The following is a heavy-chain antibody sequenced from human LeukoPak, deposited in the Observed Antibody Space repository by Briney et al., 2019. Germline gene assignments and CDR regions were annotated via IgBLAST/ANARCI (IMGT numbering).Heavy chain of an antibody. CDR3: ARDAISSSGTFDY. D-gene: IGHD6-6*01. CDR2: IYHSGST. J-gene: IGHJ4*02. CDR1: GGSISSSNW. Sequence: PSGTLSLTRAVSGGSISSSNWWSWVRQPPGKGLEWIGEIYHSGSTNYNPSLKSRVTISVDKSKNQFSLNLSSVTAADTAVYYCARDAISSSGTFDYWGQGTLVTVSS. V-gene: IGHV4-4*02.